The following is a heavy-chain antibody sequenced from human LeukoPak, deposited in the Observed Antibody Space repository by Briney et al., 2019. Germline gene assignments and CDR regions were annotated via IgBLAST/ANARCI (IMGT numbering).Heavy chain of an antibody. CDR3: ARVRGGYCTGDRCYGDFFFDN. CDR2: INPSGGRT. J-gene: IGHJ4*02. Sequence: ASVKVSCKASGYTFTSYYMHWVRQAPGQGLEWMGIINPSGGRTNYAPKFQGRVTMTRDTATSTVYMESNSLRSDDTAVYFCARVRGGYCTGDRCYGDFFFDNWGQGTLVTVTS. CDR1: GYTFTSYY. V-gene: IGHV1-46*01. D-gene: IGHD2-15*01.